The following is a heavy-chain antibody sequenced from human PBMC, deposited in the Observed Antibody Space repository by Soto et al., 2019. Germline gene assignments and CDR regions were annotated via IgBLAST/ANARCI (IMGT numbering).Heavy chain of an antibody. CDR1: GGTFSSYA. D-gene: IGHD5-18*01. Sequence: QVQLVQSGAEVKKPGSSVKVSCKASGGTFSSYAISWVRQAPGQGLEWMGGIIPIFGTANYAQKFQGSVTSTADESTSTDYMELSSLRSEDTAVYYCVRVGGYSYGTGGYWGQGTLVTVSS. J-gene: IGHJ4*02. CDR2: IIPIFGTA. CDR3: VRVGGYSYGTGGY. V-gene: IGHV1-69*12.